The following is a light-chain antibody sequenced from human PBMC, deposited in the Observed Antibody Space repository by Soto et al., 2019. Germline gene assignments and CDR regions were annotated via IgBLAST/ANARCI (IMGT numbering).Light chain of an antibody. CDR1: QSISSW. V-gene: IGKV1-5*01. CDR2: DAS. Sequence: DSTMSQSPSTLSAYVGDRDTITCRASQSISSWLAWYQQKPGKAPKLLIYDASSLESGVPSRFSGSGSGTEFTLTISSLQPDDFATYYCQQYNSYLLTFGGGTKVDI. J-gene: IGKJ4*01. CDR3: QQYNSYLLT.